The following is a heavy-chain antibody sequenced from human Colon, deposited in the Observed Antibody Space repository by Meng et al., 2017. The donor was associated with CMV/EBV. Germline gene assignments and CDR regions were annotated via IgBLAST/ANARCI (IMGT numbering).Heavy chain of an antibody. Sequence: GGSLRLSCAASGSSFSNSWMIWVRRAPGKGLEWVSSISSSSSYIYYADSVKGRFTISRDNAKNSLYLQMNSLRAEDTAVYYCARDADIVVVVAATPFDYWGQGTLVTVSS. J-gene: IGHJ4*02. CDR2: ISSSSSYI. CDR1: GSSFSNSW. D-gene: IGHD2-15*01. V-gene: IGHV3-21*01. CDR3: ARDADIVVVVAATPFDY.